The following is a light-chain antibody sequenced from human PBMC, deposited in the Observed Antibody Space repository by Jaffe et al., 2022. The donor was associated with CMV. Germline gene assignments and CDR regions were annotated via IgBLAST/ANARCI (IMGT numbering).Light chain of an antibody. Sequence: DIQMTQSPSTLSASVGDRVTITCRASQGISSWLAWYQQKPGKAPKLLIYKASNLKSGVPSRFSGSGSGTEFTLTISSLQPDDFATYYCQQYNSYSWTFGQGTKVEIK. CDR1: QGISSW. V-gene: IGKV1-5*03. CDR3: QQYNSYSWT. CDR2: KAS. J-gene: IGKJ1*01.